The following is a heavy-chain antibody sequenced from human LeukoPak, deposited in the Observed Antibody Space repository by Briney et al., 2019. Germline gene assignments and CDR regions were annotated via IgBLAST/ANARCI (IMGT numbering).Heavy chain of an antibody. CDR3: ARDSEGAGYHLGVYYYYYMDV. CDR1: GDSISNEGHH. D-gene: IGHD3-16*01. Sequence: PSQTLSLTCSVSGDSISNEGHHWSWTRQPAGKGLEWIGRVSLSGNTNYNPSLKGRATISMDTSKNQFSLRLTSVTAADSAVYFCARDSEGAGYHLGVYYYYYMDVWGKGTTVTVSS. V-gene: IGHV4-61*02. J-gene: IGHJ6*03. CDR2: VSLSGNT.